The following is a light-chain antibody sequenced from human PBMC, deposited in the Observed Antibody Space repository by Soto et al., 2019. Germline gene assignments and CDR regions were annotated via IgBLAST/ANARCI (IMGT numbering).Light chain of an antibody. Sequence: QSVLTQPASVSGSPGQSITISCTGTSSDVGGYNYVSWYQQHPGNAPKLMIYEVSNRPSGVSNRFSGSKSGNTASLTISGLQAEDEADYYCSSYTSSSTLHWVFGGGTKLTVL. CDR3: SSYTSSSTLHWV. V-gene: IGLV2-14*01. CDR2: EVS. J-gene: IGLJ3*02. CDR1: SSDVGGYNY.